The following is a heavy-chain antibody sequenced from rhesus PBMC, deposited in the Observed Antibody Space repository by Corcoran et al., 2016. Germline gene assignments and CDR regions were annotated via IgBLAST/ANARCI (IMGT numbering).Heavy chain of an antibody. Sequence: EVQLVESGGGLVQPGGSLRLSCAASGFTFRNYWMSWVRQAPGKGLEWVGFIKKKADGGTAEFAESVKGRFTISRDDSKNTLYLQMNSLKTEDTAVYYCTRETIAAADYWGQGVLVTVSS. D-gene: IGHD6-31*01. CDR1: GFTFRNYW. J-gene: IGHJ4*01. V-gene: IGHV3S11*01. CDR2: IKKKADGGTA. CDR3: TRETIAAADY.